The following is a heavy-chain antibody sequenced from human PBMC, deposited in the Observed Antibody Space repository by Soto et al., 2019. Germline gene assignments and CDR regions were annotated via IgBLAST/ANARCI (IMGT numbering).Heavy chain of an antibody. CDR2: IYYSGST. Sequence: QVQLQESGPGLVKPSQTLSLTCTVSGGSISSGGYYWSWIRQHPGKGLGWIGYIYYSGSTYYNPSLKSRVTISVETSKNQFSLKLSSVTAADSAVYYCARVPYLRVALVEMNWFDPWGQGTLVTVSS. CDR1: GGSISSGGYY. CDR3: ARVPYLRVALVEMNWFDP. D-gene: IGHD2-15*01. V-gene: IGHV4-31*03. J-gene: IGHJ5*02.